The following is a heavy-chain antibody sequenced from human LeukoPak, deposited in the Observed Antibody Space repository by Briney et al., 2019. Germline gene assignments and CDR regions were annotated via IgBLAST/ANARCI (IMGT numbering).Heavy chain of an antibody. CDR2: ISAYNGNT. CDR3: ARAQYYYDSSGYYYVDAFDI. J-gene: IGHJ3*02. D-gene: IGHD3-22*01. CDR1: GYTFTSYG. Sequence: ASVKVSCKASGYTFTSYGISWVRQAPGQGLEWMGWISAYNGNTNYAQKLQGRVTMTTDTSTSTAYMELRSLRFDDTAVYYCARAQYYYDSSGYYYVDAFDIWGQGTMVTVSS. V-gene: IGHV1-18*01.